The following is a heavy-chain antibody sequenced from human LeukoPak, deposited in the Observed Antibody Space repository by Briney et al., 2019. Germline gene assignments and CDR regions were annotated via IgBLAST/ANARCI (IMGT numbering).Heavy chain of an antibody. CDR2: FDPEDGET. Sequence: SVKVSCKVSGYTLTELSMHWVRQAPGKGLEWMGGFDPEDGETIYAQKFQGRVTMTEDTSTDTAYMELSSLRSEDTAVYYCATPPYCSSTSCYDYWGQGTLVTVSS. D-gene: IGHD2-2*01. CDR1: GYTLTELS. V-gene: IGHV1-24*01. CDR3: ATPPYCSSTSCYDY. J-gene: IGHJ4*02.